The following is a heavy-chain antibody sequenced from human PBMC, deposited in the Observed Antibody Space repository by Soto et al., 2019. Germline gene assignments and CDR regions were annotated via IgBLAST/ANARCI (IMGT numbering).Heavy chain of an antibody. D-gene: IGHD6-13*01. Sequence: PGESLKISCKGSGYSFTSYWIGWVRQMPGKGLEWMGIIYPGDSDTRYSPSFQGQVTISADKSISTAYLQWSSLKASDTAMYYCARRGSSSWTPTYYYYYGMDVWGQGTTVTVSS. CDR1: GYSFTSYW. CDR3: ARRGSSSWTPTYYYYYGMDV. V-gene: IGHV5-51*01. CDR2: IYPGDSDT. J-gene: IGHJ6*02.